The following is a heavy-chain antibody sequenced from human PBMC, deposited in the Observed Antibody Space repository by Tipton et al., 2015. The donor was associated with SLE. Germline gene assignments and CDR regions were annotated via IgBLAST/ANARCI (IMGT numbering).Heavy chain of an antibody. Sequence: TLSLTCSVSGGSISTSEYYWGWIRQPPGKGLEWVGGIYYSGTTYYNPSLKSRVTISIDTSKNQFSLRLTSVTAADTAVYYCARRITIFEYYFDYWGQGAQVTVSS. CDR3: ARRITIFEYYFDY. V-gene: IGHV4-39*01. D-gene: IGHD3-9*01. CDR2: IYYSGTT. J-gene: IGHJ4*02. CDR1: GGSISTSEYY.